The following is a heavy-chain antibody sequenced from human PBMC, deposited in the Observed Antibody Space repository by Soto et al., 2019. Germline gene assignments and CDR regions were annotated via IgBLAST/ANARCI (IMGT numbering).Heavy chain of an antibody. CDR3: AKTRDPMVRGVNVYYYYDCIDC. D-gene: IGHD3-10*01. CDR1: GGSFSSYA. J-gene: IGHJ6*02. CDR2: SIPIFGTA. V-gene: IGHV1-69*01. Sequence: QVQLVQSGAEVKKPGSSVKVSCKASGGSFSSYAISWVRQAPGQGLESMGGSIPIFGTANYAQQFQGRVTVTADEPTITADMELSSLRSEDTAVYYCAKTRDPMVRGVNVYYYYDCIDCWGQGTTVTVS.